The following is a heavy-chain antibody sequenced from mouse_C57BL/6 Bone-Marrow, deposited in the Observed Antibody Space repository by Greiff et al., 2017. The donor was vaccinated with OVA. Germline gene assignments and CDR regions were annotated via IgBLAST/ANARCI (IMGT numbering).Heavy chain of an antibody. D-gene: IGHD1-1*01. CDR2: IYPRSGNT. CDR3: ARDYFYAMDY. CDR1: GYTFTSYG. J-gene: IGHJ4*01. V-gene: IGHV1-81*01. Sequence: VHLVESGAELARPGASVKLSCKASGYTFTSYGISWVKQRTGQGLEWIGEIYPRSGNTYYNEKFKGKATLTADKSSSTAYMELRSLTSEDSAVYFCARDYFYAMDYWGQGTSVTVSS.